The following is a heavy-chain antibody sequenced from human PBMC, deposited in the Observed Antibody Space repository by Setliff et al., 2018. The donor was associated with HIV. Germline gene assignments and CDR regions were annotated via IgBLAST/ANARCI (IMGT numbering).Heavy chain of an antibody. J-gene: IGHJ4*02. CDR3: VRASYSSSWYNIRPFDF. Sequence: GGSLRLSCAASGFVFTRFGFHWVRQAPGKGLEWVAVIWNDGSNIYYADSVKGRFTISRDNSKNTLYLQMNSLRVEDTAVYYCVRASYSSSWYNIRPFDFWAQGTLVTVSS. V-gene: IGHV3-33*01. CDR2: IWNDGSNI. D-gene: IGHD6-13*01. CDR1: GFVFTRFG.